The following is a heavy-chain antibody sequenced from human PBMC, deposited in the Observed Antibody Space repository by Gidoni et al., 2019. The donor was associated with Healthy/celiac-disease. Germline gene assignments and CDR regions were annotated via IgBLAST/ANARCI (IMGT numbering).Heavy chain of an antibody. V-gene: IGHV3-53*01. J-gene: IGHJ5*02. CDR3: ARVRGYSGYDSFDP. CDR1: GFTVSSNY. Sequence: EVQLVESGGGLIQPGGSLRLSCAASGFTVSSNYMSWVRQAPGKGLEWVSVIYSGGSTYYADSVKGRFTISRDNSKNTLYLQMNSLRAEDTAVYYCARVRGYSGYDSFDPWGQGTLVTVSS. CDR2: IYSGGST. D-gene: IGHD5-12*01.